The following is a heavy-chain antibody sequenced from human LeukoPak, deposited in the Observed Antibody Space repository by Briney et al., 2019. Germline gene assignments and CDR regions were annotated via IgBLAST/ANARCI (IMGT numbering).Heavy chain of an antibody. J-gene: IGHJ5*02. CDR2: IYYSGST. Sequence: SETLSLTCTVSGGSISNSSYYWGWIRQPPGKGLEWIGSIYYSGSTYYNPSLKSRVTISVDTSKNQFSLKLSSVTAADTAVYYCARLTLMPTIFRFDPWGQGTLVTLSS. CDR1: GGSISNSSYY. D-gene: IGHD3-3*01. V-gene: IGHV4-39*01. CDR3: ARLTLMPTIFRFDP.